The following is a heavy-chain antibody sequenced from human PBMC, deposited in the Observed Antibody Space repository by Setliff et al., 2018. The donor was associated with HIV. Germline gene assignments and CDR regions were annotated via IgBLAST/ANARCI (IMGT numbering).Heavy chain of an antibody. CDR3: TRQSPVAGSGAFDI. D-gene: IGHD6-19*01. CDR2: VTVNGAT. V-gene: IGHV4-61*02. CDR1: GDSMTSGSYY. Sequence: KPSETLSLTCTVSGDSMTSGSYYWTWIRQPAGKLLEWIGRVTVNGATNYNPSLKSRITISLETSRNQFSLRVTSVTATDTAVYYCTRQSPVAGSGAFDIWGQGTMVTVSS. J-gene: IGHJ3*02.